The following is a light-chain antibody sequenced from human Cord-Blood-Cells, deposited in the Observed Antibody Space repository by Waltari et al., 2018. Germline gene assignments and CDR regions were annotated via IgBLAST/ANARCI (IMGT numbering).Light chain of an antibody. V-gene: IGLV2-23*01. CDR1: SRDVGSYTL. CDR2: EGS. J-gene: IGLJ3*02. Sequence: SALTQPASVSGSPGQSITISCTGTSRDVGSYTLVSWYQQHPGKAPKLMIYEGSKRHSGVSNRFSGSKSGNTASLTSAGLQAEDEADYDCCSYAGSSTWVFGGGTKLTVL. CDR3: CSYAGSSTWV.